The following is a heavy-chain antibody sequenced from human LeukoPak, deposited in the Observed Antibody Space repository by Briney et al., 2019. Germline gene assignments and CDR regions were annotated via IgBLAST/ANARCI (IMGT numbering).Heavy chain of an antibody. CDR3: ARTIRGVKGWDY. CDR2: ISSSGSTI. Sequence: PGGSLRLSCAASGFTLSDYYMSWIRQAPGKGMEWVSYISSSGSTIYYADSVKGRFTISKDNAKNSLYLQMNSLRAEDTAVYYCARTIRGVKGWDYWGQGTLVTVSS. V-gene: IGHV3-11*01. CDR1: GFTLSDYY. D-gene: IGHD3-10*01. J-gene: IGHJ4*02.